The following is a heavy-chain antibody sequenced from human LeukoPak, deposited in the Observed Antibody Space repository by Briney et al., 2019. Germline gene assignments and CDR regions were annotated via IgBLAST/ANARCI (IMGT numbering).Heavy chain of an antibody. CDR2: IYHSGST. D-gene: IGHD2-8*02. CDR1: GGSISSGGYS. V-gene: IGHV4-30-2*01. J-gene: IGHJ4*02. Sequence: SQTLSLTCAVSGGSISSGGYSWSWFRRPPGKGLEWLGYIYHSGSTYYNPSLKSRVTISVDRSKNQFSLKLISVTAADTAVYYCARVPPGGFGAIDYWGQGTLVTVSS. CDR3: ARVPPGGFGAIDY.